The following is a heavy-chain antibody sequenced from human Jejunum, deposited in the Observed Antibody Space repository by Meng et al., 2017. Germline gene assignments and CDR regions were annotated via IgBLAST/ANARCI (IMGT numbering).Heavy chain of an antibody. D-gene: IGHD5-12*01. CDR1: GDSFSSTNW. J-gene: IGHJ4*02. V-gene: IGHV4-4*03. Sequence: QGHRPESGPGLVKPPGTLSLTCEVSGDSFSSTNWWDWLRQPPGKGLEWIGEIYHSGRTNFNPSLESRVTISVDESKNQFSLTLNSVTAADTAVYYCARGVGDIRVGFDYWGQGILVTVSS. CDR3: ARGVGDIRVGFDY. CDR2: IYHSGRT.